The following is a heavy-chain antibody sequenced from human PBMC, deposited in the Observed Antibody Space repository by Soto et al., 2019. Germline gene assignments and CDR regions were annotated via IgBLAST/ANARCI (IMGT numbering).Heavy chain of an antibody. CDR1: GFTFTRYS. V-gene: IGHV3-21*06. J-gene: IGHJ4*02. CDR2: ISSTTNYI. CDR3: ARESEDLTSNFDY. Sequence: LRLSCAASGFTFTRYSMNWVRQAPGKGLEWVSSISSTTNYIHYGDSMKGRFTISRDNAKNSLYLEMNSLRAEDTAVYYCARESEDLTSNFDYWGQGTLVTVSS.